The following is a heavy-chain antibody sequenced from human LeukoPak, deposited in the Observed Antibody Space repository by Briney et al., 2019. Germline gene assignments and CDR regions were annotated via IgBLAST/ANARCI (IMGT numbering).Heavy chain of an antibody. CDR1: GFTFSSYV. V-gene: IGHV3-23*01. Sequence: PGGSLRLSCAASGFTFSSYVMNWVRQAPGKGLEWVSGISASGGSTYYADSVKGRFTISRDNSKNTLYLQMNSLRAEDTAVYYCAKVYYDSSGYYPDAFDIWGQGTMVTVSS. CDR3: AKVYYDSSGYYPDAFDI. CDR2: ISASGGST. D-gene: IGHD3-22*01. J-gene: IGHJ3*02.